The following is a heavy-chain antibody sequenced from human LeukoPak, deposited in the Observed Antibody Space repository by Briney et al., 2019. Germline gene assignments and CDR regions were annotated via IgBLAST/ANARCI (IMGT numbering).Heavy chain of an antibody. D-gene: IGHD6-13*01. CDR1: GFTFSSNY. CDR2: IYSGGST. Sequence: GGSLRLSCAASGFTFSSNYMSWVRQAPGKGLEWVSVIYSGGSTYYADSVKGRFTISRDNSKNTLYLQMNSLRAEDTAVYYCARERYSSSWFDYWGQGTLVTVSS. V-gene: IGHV3-66*02. CDR3: ARERYSSSWFDY. J-gene: IGHJ4*02.